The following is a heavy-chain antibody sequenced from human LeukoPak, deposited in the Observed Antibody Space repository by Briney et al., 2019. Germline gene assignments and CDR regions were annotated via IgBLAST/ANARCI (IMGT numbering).Heavy chain of an antibody. CDR2: INPNSGGT. J-gene: IGHJ6*03. CDR1: GYTFTGYY. D-gene: IGHD2-2*01. CDR3: ARARRVDCSSTSCHQGNYYMDV. Sequence: ASVKVSCKASGYTFTGYYMHWVRQARGQGLEWMGGINPNSGGTNYAQKFQGRVTMTRDTSISTAYMELSRLRSDDTAVYYCARARRVDCSSTSCHQGNYYMDVWGKGTTGTVSS. V-gene: IGHV1-2*02.